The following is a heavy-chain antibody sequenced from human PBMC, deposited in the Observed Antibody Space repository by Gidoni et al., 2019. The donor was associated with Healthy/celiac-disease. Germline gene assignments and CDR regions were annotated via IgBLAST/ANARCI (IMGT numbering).Heavy chain of an antibody. D-gene: IGHD3-22*01. J-gene: IGHJ4*02. CDR2: MNPNSGNT. CDR3: ARVDSSGYYPPFDY. CDR1: GYTFTSYD. Sequence: QVQLVQSGAEVKKPGASVKVSCKASGYTFTSYDINWVRQATGQGREWMGWMNPNSGNTGYAQKFQGRVTMTRNTSISTAYMELSSLRSEDTAVYYCARVDSSGYYPPFDYWGQGTLVTVSS. V-gene: IGHV1-8*01.